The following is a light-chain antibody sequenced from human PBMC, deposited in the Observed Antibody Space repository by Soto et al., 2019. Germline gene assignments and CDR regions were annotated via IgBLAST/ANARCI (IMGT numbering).Light chain of an antibody. CDR2: AAS. CDR3: QQSYSTPPWT. Sequence: DIQMTQSASSLSASVGDRVTITCRASQSISSYLNWYQQKPGKAPKLLIYAASSLQSGVPSRFSGSGSGTDFILTISSLQPEDFATYYCQQSYSTPPWTFGQGTKVDIK. J-gene: IGKJ1*01. CDR1: QSISSY. V-gene: IGKV1-39*01.